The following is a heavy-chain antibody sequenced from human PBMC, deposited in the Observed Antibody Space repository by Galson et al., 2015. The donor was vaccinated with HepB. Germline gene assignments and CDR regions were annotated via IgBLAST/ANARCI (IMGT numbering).Heavy chain of an antibody. CDR3: VKDGEDGEHY. CDR2: ISSNGGST. V-gene: IGHV3-64D*06. J-gene: IGHJ4*02. Sequence: SLRLSCAASGFTFSRYAMHWVRQAPGKGLEYVSAISSNGGSTYYADSVKGRFTISRDNSKDTLYLQMSSLRAEDTAVYYCVKDGEDGEHYWGQGTLVTVSS. CDR1: GFTFSRYA. D-gene: IGHD1-26*01.